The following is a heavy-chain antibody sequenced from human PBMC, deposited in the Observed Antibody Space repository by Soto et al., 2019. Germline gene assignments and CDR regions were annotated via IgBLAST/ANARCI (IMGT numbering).Heavy chain of an antibody. V-gene: IGHV5-10-1*01. D-gene: IGHD6-6*01. CDR2: IDPSDSYT. CDR1: GYSFTSYW. J-gene: IGHJ6*02. Sequence: GESLKISCKGSGYSFTSYWISWVRQMPGKGLEWVGRIDPSDSYTNYSPSFQGHVTISADKSISTAYLQWSSLKASDTAMYYCARSSSPRDRYYYYGMDVWGQGTTVTVSS. CDR3: ARSSSPRDRYYYYGMDV.